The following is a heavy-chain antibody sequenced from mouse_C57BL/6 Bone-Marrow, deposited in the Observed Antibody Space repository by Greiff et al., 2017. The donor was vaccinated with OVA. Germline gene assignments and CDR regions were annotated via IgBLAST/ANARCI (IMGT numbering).Heavy chain of an antibody. J-gene: IGHJ4*01. CDR1: GFNIKNTY. CDR2: IDPANGNT. CDR3: ADPNYYGSSPYAMDY. D-gene: IGHD1-1*01. Sequence: VQLQQSVAELVRPGASVKLSCTASGFNIKNTYMHWVKQRPEQGLEWIGRIDPANGNTKYAPKFQGKATITADTSSNTAYLQLSSLTSEDTAIYYCADPNYYGSSPYAMDYWGQGTSVTVSS. V-gene: IGHV14-3*01.